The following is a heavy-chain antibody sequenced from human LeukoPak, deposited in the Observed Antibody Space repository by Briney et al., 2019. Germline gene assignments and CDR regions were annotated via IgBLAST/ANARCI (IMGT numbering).Heavy chain of an antibody. CDR3: ARPDKGYYDSSGYYYVWAFDI. J-gene: IGHJ3*02. D-gene: IGHD3-22*01. CDR1: GGSFSGYY. CDR2: LNHSGST. Sequence: SETLSLTCAVYGGSFSGYYWSWIRQPPGKGLEWIGELNHSGSTNYNPSLKSRVTISVDTSKNQFSLKLSSVTAADTAVYYCARPDKGYYDSSGYYYVWAFDIWGQGTMVTVSS. V-gene: IGHV4-34*01.